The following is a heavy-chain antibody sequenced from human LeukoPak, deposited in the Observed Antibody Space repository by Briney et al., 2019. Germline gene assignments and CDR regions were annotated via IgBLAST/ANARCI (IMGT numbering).Heavy chain of an antibody. D-gene: IGHD3-22*01. Sequence: SVKVSCKASGGTFSSYAISWVRQAPGQGLEWMGGIIPIFGTANYAQKFQGRVTITTDESTSTAYMELSSLRSEDTAVYYCARDSYYYHSSGYPRGWFDPWGQGTLVTVSS. CDR3: ARDSYYYHSSGYPRGWFDP. V-gene: IGHV1-69*05. CDR2: IIPIFGTA. CDR1: GGTFSSYA. J-gene: IGHJ5*02.